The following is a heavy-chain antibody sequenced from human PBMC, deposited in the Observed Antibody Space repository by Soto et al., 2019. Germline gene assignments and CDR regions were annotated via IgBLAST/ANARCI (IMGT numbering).Heavy chain of an antibody. D-gene: IGHD2-8*01. CDR3: ARDRGYCANGVCFRYDY. Sequence: QPQLVQSGAEVKKPRASVTVSCKASGYTFTSYGISWVRQAPGQGLEWMGWVSAYNGDTNYAQNFQGRVTMTTDTSTSTADMDLRSLRSDDTATYYCARDRGYCANGVCFRYDYWGQGTLVTVSS. CDR1: GYTFTSYG. J-gene: IGHJ4*02. CDR2: VSAYNGDT. V-gene: IGHV1-18*01.